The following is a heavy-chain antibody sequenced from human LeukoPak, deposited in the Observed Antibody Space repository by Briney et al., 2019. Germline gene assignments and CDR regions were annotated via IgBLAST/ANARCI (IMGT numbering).Heavy chain of an antibody. CDR3: ARGSSSSWYNYFDY. J-gene: IGHJ4*02. D-gene: IGHD6-13*01. V-gene: IGHV1-2*06. CDR2: INPNSGGT. CDR1: GGTFSSYA. Sequence: ASVKVSCKASGGTFSSYAISWVRQAPGQGLEWMGRINPNSGGTNYAQKFQGRVTMTRDTSISTAYMELSRLRSDDTAVYYCARGSSSSWYNYFDYWGQGTLVTVSS.